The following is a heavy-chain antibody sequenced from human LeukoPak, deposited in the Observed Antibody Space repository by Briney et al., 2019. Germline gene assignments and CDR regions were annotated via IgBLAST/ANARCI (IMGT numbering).Heavy chain of an antibody. Sequence: PSETLSLTCTVSGGSIGSSSYYWGWIRQPPGKGLEWIGSIYYSGSTYYNPSLKSRVTISVDTSKNQFSLQLSSVTAADTAVYYCARHRWYHLLYSFDYWGQGTLVTVSS. CDR2: IYYSGST. D-gene: IGHD2-2*02. CDR1: GGSIGSSSYY. J-gene: IGHJ4*02. CDR3: ARHRWYHLLYSFDY. V-gene: IGHV4-39*01.